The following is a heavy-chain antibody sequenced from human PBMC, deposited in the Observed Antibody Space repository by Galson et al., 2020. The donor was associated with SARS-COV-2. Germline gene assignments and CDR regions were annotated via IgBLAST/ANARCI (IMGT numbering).Heavy chain of an antibody. CDR3: ARDVVGCSSTSCPFDY. J-gene: IGHJ4*02. Sequence: NSGRPLRLSCAASGFTFSSYSMNWVRKAPGKGLEWVSSISSSSSYIYYADSVKGRFTISRDNAKNSLYLQMNSLRAEDTAVYYCARDVVGCSSTSCPFDYWVQGTLVTVFS. V-gene: IGHV3-21*01. CDR2: ISSSSSYI. D-gene: IGHD2-2*01. CDR1: GFTFSSYS.